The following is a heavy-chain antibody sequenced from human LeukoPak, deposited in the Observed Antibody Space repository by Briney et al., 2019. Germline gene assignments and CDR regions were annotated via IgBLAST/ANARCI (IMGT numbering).Heavy chain of an antibody. CDR2: ISSSSSYI. V-gene: IGHV3-21*01. D-gene: IGHD6-13*01. J-gene: IGHJ4*02. CDR3: ARDFQEQQLAY. CDR1: GFTFSSYS. Sequence: GGSLRLSCTASGFTFSSYSMNWVRQAPGKGLGWVSSISSSSSYIYYADSVKGRFTISRDNAKNSLYLQMNSLRAEDTAVYYCARDFQEQQLAYWGQGTLVTVSS.